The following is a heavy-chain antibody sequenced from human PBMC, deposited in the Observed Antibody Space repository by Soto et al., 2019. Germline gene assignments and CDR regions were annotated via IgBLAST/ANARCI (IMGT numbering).Heavy chain of an antibody. D-gene: IGHD3-3*01. Sequence: QVQLVQSGAEVKKPRASVKVSCKASGYTFTSYGISWVQQAPGQGLEWMGWIIAYNGNTNYAQKLQGRVTMTTDTTTSTVSMALRSLRSAHAVVYYCARAKEWSNWLDSWGQRNLATVSS. CDR1: GYTFTSYG. CDR3: ARAKEWSNWLDS. CDR2: IIAYNGNT. V-gene: IGHV1-18*01. J-gene: IGHJ5*01.